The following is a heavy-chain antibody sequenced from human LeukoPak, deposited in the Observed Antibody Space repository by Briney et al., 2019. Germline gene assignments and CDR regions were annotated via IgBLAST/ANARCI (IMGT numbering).Heavy chain of an antibody. J-gene: IGHJ4*02. CDR1: GFTFSSYG. CDR2: ISYDGSNK. D-gene: IGHD5-18*01. V-gene: IGHV3-30*18. Sequence: GGSLRLSCAASGFTFSSYGMHWVRQAPGKGLEWVAVISYDGSNKYYADSVKGRFTISRDNSKNTLYLQMNSLRAEDTAVYYCAKLGGGYSYGYSGEMTDYWGQGTLVTVS. CDR3: AKLGGGYSYGYSGEMTDY.